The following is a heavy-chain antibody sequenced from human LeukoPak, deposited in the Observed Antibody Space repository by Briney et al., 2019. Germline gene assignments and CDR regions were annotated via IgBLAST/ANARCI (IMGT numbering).Heavy chain of an antibody. CDR3: ARGRRGSYYPFFDY. Sequence: GASVKVSCKASGGTFSSYAISWVRQAPGQGLEWMGWISAYNGNTNYAQKLQGRVTMTTDTSTSTAYMELRSLRSDDTAVYYCARGRRGSYYPFFDYWGQGTLVTVSS. J-gene: IGHJ4*02. CDR1: GGTFSSYA. CDR2: ISAYNGNT. V-gene: IGHV1-18*01. D-gene: IGHD1-26*01.